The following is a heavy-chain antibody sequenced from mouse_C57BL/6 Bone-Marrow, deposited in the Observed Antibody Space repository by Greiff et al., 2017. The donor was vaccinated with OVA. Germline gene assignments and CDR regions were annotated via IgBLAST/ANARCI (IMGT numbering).Heavy chain of an antibody. CDR2: IYPGDGDT. CDR1: GYAFSSSW. V-gene: IGHV1-82*01. J-gene: IGHJ4*01. D-gene: IGHD1-1*01. CDR3: VRFNGSSPYDAMDY. Sequence: QVQLQQSGPELVKPGASVKISCKASGYAFSSSWMNWVKQRPGKGLEWIGRIYPGDGDTNYNGKFKGKATLTADKSSSTAYMQLSSLTSEDSAVYFCVRFNGSSPYDAMDYWGQGTSVTVSS.